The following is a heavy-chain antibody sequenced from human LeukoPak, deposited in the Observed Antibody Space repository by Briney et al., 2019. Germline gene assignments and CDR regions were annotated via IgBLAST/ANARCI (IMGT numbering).Heavy chain of an antibody. D-gene: IGHD2-15*01. CDR1: GYTFSSYD. CDR3: ARVPCSAGSCYSGYYYYMDV. J-gene: IGHJ6*03. Sequence: ASVKVSCKASGYTFSSYDINWVRQATGQGLEWMGWMNPNSGDRGYAQKFQGRVTITRNTSISTAYMELSSLRSEDTAVYYCARVPCSAGSCYSGYYYYMDVWGKGTTVTVSS. CDR2: MNPNSGDR. V-gene: IGHV1-8*03.